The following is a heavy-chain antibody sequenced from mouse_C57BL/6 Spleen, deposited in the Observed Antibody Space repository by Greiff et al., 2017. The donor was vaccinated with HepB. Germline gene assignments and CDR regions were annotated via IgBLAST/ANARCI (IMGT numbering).Heavy chain of an antibody. V-gene: IGHV1-4*01. CDR2: INPSSGYT. Sequence: VQLQQSGAELARPGASVKMSCKASGYTFTSYTMHWVKQRPGQGLEWIGYINPSSGYTKYNQKFKDKATLTADKSSSTAYMQLSSLTSEDAAGYYCARGDDYYGRGDVWGTGTTVTGSS. CDR3: ARGDDYYGRGDV. D-gene: IGHD1-1*01. J-gene: IGHJ1*03. CDR1: GYTFTSYT.